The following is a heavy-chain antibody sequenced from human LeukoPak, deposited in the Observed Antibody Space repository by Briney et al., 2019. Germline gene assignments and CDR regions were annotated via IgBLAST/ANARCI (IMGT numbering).Heavy chain of an antibody. V-gene: IGHV3-23*01. CDR1: EFSFSSYA. J-gene: IGHJ4*02. CDR2: ISGSGGST. D-gene: IGHD6-13*01. CDR3: AKHLYSSSWSYFDY. Sequence: GGSLRLSCAASEFSFSSYAMSWVRQAPGKGLEWVSAISGSGGSTYYADSVKGRFTISRDNSKNTLYLQMNSLRAEDTAVYYCAKHLYSSSWSYFDYWGQGTLVTVSS.